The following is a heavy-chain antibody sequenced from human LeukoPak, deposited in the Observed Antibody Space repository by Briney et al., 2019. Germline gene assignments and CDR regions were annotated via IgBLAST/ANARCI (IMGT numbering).Heavy chain of an antibody. CDR3: ARESYSTSYLFDF. V-gene: IGHV4-4*07. Sequence: PSETLSLTCAAYGGSFSAYYWSWIRQTPEKGLEWIGRIYTSGSTNYNPSLKSRVTMSVDTSENQISLKVNSVTAADTAVYHCARESYSTSYLFDFWGQGTLVTVSS. CDR1: GGSFSAYY. D-gene: IGHD6-6*01. CDR2: IYTSGST. J-gene: IGHJ4*02.